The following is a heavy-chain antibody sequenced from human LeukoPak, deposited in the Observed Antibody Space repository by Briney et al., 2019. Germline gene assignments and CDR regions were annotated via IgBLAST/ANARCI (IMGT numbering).Heavy chain of an antibody. CDR2: ISSSSSNI. CDR1: GFTFSSYN. Sequence: GGSLRLSCAASGFTFSSYNVNWVRQAPGKGLEWVSYISSSSSNIDYADSVKGRFTISRHNAKNSLFLQMNSLRAEDTAVYYCARDLDYVHALDIWGQGTVVTVSS. V-gene: IGHV3-48*01. J-gene: IGHJ3*02. D-gene: IGHD4-17*01. CDR3: ARDLDYVHALDI.